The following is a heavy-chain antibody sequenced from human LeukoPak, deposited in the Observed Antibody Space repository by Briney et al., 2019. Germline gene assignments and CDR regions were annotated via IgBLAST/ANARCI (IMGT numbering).Heavy chain of an antibody. CDR3: AREDILTGYYNPWLDGY. CDR2: ISYDGSNK. Sequence: GRSLRLSCAASGFTFSSYAMHWVRQAPGKGLEWGAVISYDGSNKYYADSVKGRFTISRDNSKNTLYLQMNSLRAEDTAVYYCAREDILTGYYNPWLDGYWGQGTLVTVSS. V-gene: IGHV3-30-3*01. J-gene: IGHJ4*02. CDR1: GFTFSSYA. D-gene: IGHD3-9*01.